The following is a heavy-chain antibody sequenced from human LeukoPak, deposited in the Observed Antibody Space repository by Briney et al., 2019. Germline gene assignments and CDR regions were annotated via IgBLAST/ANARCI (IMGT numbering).Heavy chain of an antibody. D-gene: IGHD1-26*01. Sequence: PGGSLRLSCAASGFTFSSHAMSWVRQAPGNGLEWVSAISTSGGSTYYADSVKGRFTISRDNSKNTLYLQMNSLRAEDTAVYYCAKEPYSGSQLLDYWGQGTLVTVSS. J-gene: IGHJ4*02. CDR2: ISTSGGST. CDR3: AKEPYSGSQLLDY. V-gene: IGHV3-23*01. CDR1: GFTFSSHA.